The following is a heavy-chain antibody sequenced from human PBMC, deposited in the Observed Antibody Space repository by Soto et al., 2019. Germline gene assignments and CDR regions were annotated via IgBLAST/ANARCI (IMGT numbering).Heavy chain of an antibody. CDR2: ISDPGTST. V-gene: IGHV3-23*01. Sequence: GGSLRLSCAASGFTFGNYAMNWVRQAPGKGLEWISSISDPGTSTYYANSVKGRFSMSRDNSKNTLFLQMNRLRADDTAVYFCAKSLVTPSDAFDLWGRGTLVTVSS. CDR1: GFTFGNYA. D-gene: IGHD2-21*02. CDR3: AKSLVTPSDAFDL. J-gene: IGHJ3*01.